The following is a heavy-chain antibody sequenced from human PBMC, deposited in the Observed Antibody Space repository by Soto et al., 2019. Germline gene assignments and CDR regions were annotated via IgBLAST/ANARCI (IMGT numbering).Heavy chain of an antibody. CDR2: IKTDGSNA. CDR3: ARGDCGTGSCYFGGTH. J-gene: IGHJ4*02. CDR1: GFTFSNYW. V-gene: IGHV3-74*01. D-gene: IGHD2-2*01. Sequence: EVQLAESGGGLVQPGGSLRLSCAASGFTFSNYWMHWVRQAPGKGLVWVSRIKTDGSNATYADSVKGRFTISRDNARNTLYLQRNSLRPEDTAVYYCARGDCGTGSCYFGGTHWGQGTLVAVSS.